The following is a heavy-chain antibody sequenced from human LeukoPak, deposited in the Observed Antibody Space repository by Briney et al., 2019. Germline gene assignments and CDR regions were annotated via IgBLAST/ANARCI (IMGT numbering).Heavy chain of an antibody. D-gene: IGHD5-18*01. CDR3: ARDPSRVQLWFPFDY. V-gene: IGHV1-46*01. CDR1: GYTFTSYY. J-gene: IGHJ4*02. Sequence: ASVKVSCKASGYTFTSYYMHWVRQAPGQGLEWMGIINPSGGSTSYAQKFQGRVTMTRDTSTSTVYMKLSSLRSEDTAVYYCARDPSRVQLWFPFDYWGQGTLVTVSS. CDR2: INPSGGST.